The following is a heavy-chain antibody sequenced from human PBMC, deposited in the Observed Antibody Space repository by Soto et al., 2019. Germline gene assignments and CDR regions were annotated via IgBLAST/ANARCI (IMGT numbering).Heavy chain of an antibody. Sequence: PGWSLRLSCVASGFTFSSYALNWVRQAPGGGLEWVSSMSGSSSTTYYADSVRGRFTISRDRSKNTLYLQMSSLRAEDTALYYCAKNQERELPRVIDFWGQGTLVTVSS. V-gene: IGHV3-23*01. CDR3: AKNQERELPRVIDF. D-gene: IGHD1-7*01. CDR2: MSGSSSTT. CDR1: GFTFSSYA. J-gene: IGHJ4*02.